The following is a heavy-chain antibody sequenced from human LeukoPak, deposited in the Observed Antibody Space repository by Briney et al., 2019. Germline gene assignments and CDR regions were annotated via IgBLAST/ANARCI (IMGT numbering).Heavy chain of an antibody. CDR2: ISGRGGST. V-gene: IGHV3-23*01. J-gene: IGHJ4*02. Sequence: GGSLRLSCAASGFTFSSYVMSWVRQAPGKGLEWVSSISGRGGSTFYADPVKGRFTISRDISTNIVYLQMDSLRVDDTAVYYCARHIHSSHYPFDYWGQGTLVTVSS. CDR1: GFTFSSYV. CDR3: ARHIHSSHYPFDY. D-gene: IGHD6-13*01.